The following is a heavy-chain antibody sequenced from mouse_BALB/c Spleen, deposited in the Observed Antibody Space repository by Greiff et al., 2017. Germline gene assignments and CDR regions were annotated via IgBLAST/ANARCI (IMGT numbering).Heavy chain of an antibody. CDR2: ILPGSGST. Sequence: VKLMESGAELMKPGASVKISCKATGYTFSSYWIEWVKQRPGHGLEWIGEILPGSGSTNYNEKFKGKATFTADTSSNTAYMQLSSLTSEDSAVYYCAKGDRQLGGPWFAYWGQGTLVTVSA. V-gene: IGHV1-9*01. CDR3: AKGDRQLGGPWFAY. CDR1: GYTFSSYW. J-gene: IGHJ3*01. D-gene: IGHD3-1*01.